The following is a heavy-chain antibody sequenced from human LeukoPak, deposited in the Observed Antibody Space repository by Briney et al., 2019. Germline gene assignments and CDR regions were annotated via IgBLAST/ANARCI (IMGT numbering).Heavy chain of an antibody. CDR3: ARRRTAEV. D-gene: IGHD7-27*01. CDR1: GYIFTNYW. V-gene: IGHV5-51*01. CDR2: IYPGDSDT. J-gene: IGHJ4*02. Sequence: GESLKISCKGSGYIFTNYWIGWVRQLPGEGLEWMGIIYPGDSDTRYSPSFQGQVTISADNSINTAYLQWSSLKASDTAIYYCARRRTAEVWGQGTLVTVSS.